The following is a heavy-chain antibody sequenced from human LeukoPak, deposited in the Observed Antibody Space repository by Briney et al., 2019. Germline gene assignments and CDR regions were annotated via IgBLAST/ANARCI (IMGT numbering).Heavy chain of an antibody. CDR3: ASYRAAAGPFDH. Sequence: SETLSLTCAVYGGPFSGYYWSWIRQPPGKGLEWIGEINHSGSTNYNPSLKSRVTISVDTSKNQFSLKLSSVTAADTAVYYCASYRAAAGPFDHWGQGTLVTVSS. CDR2: INHSGST. D-gene: IGHD6-13*01. CDR1: GGPFSGYY. V-gene: IGHV4-34*01. J-gene: IGHJ4*02.